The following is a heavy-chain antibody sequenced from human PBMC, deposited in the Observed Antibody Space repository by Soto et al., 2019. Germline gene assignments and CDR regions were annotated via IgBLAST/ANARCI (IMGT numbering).Heavy chain of an antibody. V-gene: IGHV3-74*01. J-gene: IGHJ4*02. CDR1: GFTFSRYW. CDR3: VRGTSNWYGIDY. D-gene: IGHD6-13*01. CDR2: VNTDGSAT. Sequence: EVQLVDSGGGLVQPGGSLRLSCAVSGFTFSRYWMHWVRKAPGKGLLWVSRVNTDGSATNYADSVEGRFTISRDNAKNTLYLQMNSLRGEDTAVYYGVRGTSNWYGIDYWSQGTLVTVSS.